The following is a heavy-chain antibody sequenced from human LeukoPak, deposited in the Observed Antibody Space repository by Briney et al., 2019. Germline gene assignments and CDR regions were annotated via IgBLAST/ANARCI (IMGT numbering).Heavy chain of an antibody. CDR3: ARGQIAAGAHVDY. D-gene: IGHD6-13*01. V-gene: IGHV3-21*01. Sequence: PGGSLRLSCAASGFTFSSYSMNWVRQAPGKGLEWVSCISSSGSYIYYADSVKGRFTISRDNAKNSLYLQMNSLRSEDTAVYYCARGQIAAGAHVDYWGQGTLVTVSS. CDR2: ISSSGSYI. J-gene: IGHJ4*02. CDR1: GFTFSSYS.